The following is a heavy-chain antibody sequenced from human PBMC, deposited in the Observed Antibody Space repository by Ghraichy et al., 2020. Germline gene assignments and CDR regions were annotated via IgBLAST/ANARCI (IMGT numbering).Heavy chain of an antibody. CDR2: INHSGST. V-gene: IGHV4-34*01. J-gene: IGHJ6*02. D-gene: IGHD3-10*01. Sequence: SETLSLTCAVYGGSFSGYYWSWIRQPPGKGLEWIGEINHSGSTNYNPSLKSRVTISVDTSKNQFSLKLSSVTAADTAVYYCARGRSYYGSGSYYNRAGTYGMDVWGQGTTVTVSS. CDR3: ARGRSYYGSGSYYNRAGTYGMDV. CDR1: GGSFSGYY.